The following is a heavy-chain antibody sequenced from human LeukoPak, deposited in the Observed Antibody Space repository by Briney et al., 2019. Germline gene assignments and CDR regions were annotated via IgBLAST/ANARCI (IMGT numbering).Heavy chain of an antibody. J-gene: IGHJ4*02. CDR2: INPREGSP. CDR1: GYSFTNYH. CDR3: ATSTGYDVLTGYQEDHYFFYY. Sequence: GGSVKASRKASGYSFTNYHMHWVRQAPGQGVEWMGTINPREGSPTYTQKFQGRVTVTRDTSTSTVYMDLSSLRSEDTAVYYCATSTGYDVLTGYQEDHYFFYYWGQGTLVTVSS. D-gene: IGHD3-9*01. V-gene: IGHV1-46*01.